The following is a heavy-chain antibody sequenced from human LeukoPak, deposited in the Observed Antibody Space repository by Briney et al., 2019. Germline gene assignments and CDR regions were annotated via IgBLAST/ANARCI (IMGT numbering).Heavy chain of an antibody. V-gene: IGHV4-59*01. Sequence: PSETLSLTCTVSGGSISSYYWSWIRQPPGKGLEWIGYIYYSGSTNYNPSLKSRVTISVDTSKNQFSLKLSSMTAADTAVYYCARTNDAVAGVDYWGQGTLVTVSS. CDR1: GGSISSYY. J-gene: IGHJ4*02. CDR2: IYYSGST. CDR3: ARTNDAVAGVDY. D-gene: IGHD6-19*01.